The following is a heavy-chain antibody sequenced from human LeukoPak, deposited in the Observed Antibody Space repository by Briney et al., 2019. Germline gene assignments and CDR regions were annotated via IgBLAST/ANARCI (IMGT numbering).Heavy chain of an antibody. V-gene: IGHV5-51*01. CDR3: ATNTMFRGIHAFDI. D-gene: IGHD3-10*01. CDR2: IYPGDSDT. J-gene: IGHJ3*02. CDR1: GYSFTSYW. Sequence: GESLKISCKGSGYSFTSYWIGWVRQMPGKGLEWMGIIYPGDSDTRYSPSFQGQVTISTDKSISTAYLQWSSLKASDSAMYYCATNTMFRGIHAFDIWGQGTMVTVSS.